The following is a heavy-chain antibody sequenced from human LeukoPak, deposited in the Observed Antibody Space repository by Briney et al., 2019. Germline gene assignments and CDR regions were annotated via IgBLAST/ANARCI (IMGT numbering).Heavy chain of an antibody. CDR3: ASLHDYGDSEVGY. V-gene: IGHV1-46*04. Sequence: ASVKVSCKASGYTFTSYYMHWVRQAPGQGLEWMGIINPSGGSTSYAQKLQGRVTMTRNTSISTAYMELSSLRSEDTAVYYCASLHDYGDSEVGYWGQGTLVTVSS. CDR1: GYTFTSYY. J-gene: IGHJ4*02. D-gene: IGHD4-17*01. CDR2: INPSGGST.